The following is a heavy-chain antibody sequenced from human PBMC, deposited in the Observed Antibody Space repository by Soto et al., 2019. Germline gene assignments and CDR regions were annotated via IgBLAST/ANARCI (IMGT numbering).Heavy chain of an antibody. J-gene: IGHJ5*02. CDR1: GGSISGYY. V-gene: IGHV4-59*08. CDR2: IHYSGST. Sequence: PSETLSLTCTVSGGSISGYYWSWIRQPPGKGLEWVGYIHYSGSTNYSPSLKSRVTTFVDTSKNQFSLKLSSVTAADTAVYHCARQTLVRGLSGPTYNWFDPWGQGTLVTVS. D-gene: IGHD3-10*01. CDR3: ARQTLVRGLSGPTYNWFDP.